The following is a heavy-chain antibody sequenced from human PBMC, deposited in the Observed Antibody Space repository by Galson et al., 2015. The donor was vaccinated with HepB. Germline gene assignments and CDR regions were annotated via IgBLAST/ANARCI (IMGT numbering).Heavy chain of an antibody. V-gene: IGHV3-48*01. Sequence: SLRLSCAASGFTVSSNYMSWVRQAPGKGLEWVSYISSTSGTIYYADSVKGRFAISRDNAKNSLFLQMSSLRAEDTAVYYCARQSGGYYYFDYWGQGTLVTVSS. CDR3: ARQSGGYYYFDY. D-gene: IGHD1-26*01. J-gene: IGHJ4*02. CDR1: GFTVSSNY. CDR2: ISSTSGTI.